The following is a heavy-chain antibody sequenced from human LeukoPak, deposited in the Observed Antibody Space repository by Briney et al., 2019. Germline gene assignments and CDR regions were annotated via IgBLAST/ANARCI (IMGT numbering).Heavy chain of an antibody. J-gene: IGHJ4*02. CDR3: ARYGSGSYYNRGDYFDY. D-gene: IGHD3-10*01. V-gene: IGHV4-59*01. Sequence: SETLSLTCTVSGGSISSYYWSWIRQPPGKGLEWIGYIYYSGSTNYNPSLKSRVTISVDTSKNQFSLKLSSVTAADTAVYYCARYGSGSYYNRGDYFDYWGQGTLVTVSS. CDR1: GGSISSYY. CDR2: IYYSGST.